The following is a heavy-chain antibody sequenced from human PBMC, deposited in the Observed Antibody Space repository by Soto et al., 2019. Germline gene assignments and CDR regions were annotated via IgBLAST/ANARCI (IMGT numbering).Heavy chain of an antibody. Sequence: GASVKVSCKASGYTFTSYYMHWVRQAPGQGLEWMGIINPSGGSTSYAQKFQGRVTMTRDTSTSTVYMELSSLRSEDTAVYYCARDQAYAFRGGYPYYDYYGMGVWGQGTTLTVSS. CDR1: GYTFTSYY. V-gene: IGHV1-46*01. CDR2: INPSGGST. D-gene: IGHD3-3*01. J-gene: IGHJ6*02. CDR3: ARDQAYAFRGGYPYYDYYGMGV.